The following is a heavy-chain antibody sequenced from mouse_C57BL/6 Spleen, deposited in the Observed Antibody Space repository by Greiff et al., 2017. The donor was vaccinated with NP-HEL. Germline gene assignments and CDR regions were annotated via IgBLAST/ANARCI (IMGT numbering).Heavy chain of an antibody. CDR2: IDPSDSET. V-gene: IGHV1-52*01. J-gene: IGHJ3*01. D-gene: IGHD2-4*01. CDR3: AREGAYEYDGTWFAY. CDR1: GYTFTSYW. Sequence: VQLQQPGAELVRPGSSVKLSCKASGYTFTSYWMHWVKQRPIQGLEWIGNIDPSDSETHYNQKFKDKATLTVDNSSSTAYMQLSSLTSEDSAVYYGAREGAYEYDGTWFAYWGQGTLVTVSA.